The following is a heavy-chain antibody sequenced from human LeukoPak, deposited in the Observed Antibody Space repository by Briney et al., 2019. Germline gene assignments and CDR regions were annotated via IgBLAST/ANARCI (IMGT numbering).Heavy chain of an antibody. CDR1: GFTFSDYY. CDR3: ARDLEYSSSSPIDY. Sequence: GGSLRLSCAASGFTFSDYYMSWIRQAPGKGLEWASYISSSGSTIYYADSVKGRFTISRDNAKNSLYLQMNSLRAEDTAVYYCARDLEYSSSSPIDYWGQGTLVTVSS. D-gene: IGHD6-6*01. V-gene: IGHV3-11*04. J-gene: IGHJ4*02. CDR2: ISSSGSTI.